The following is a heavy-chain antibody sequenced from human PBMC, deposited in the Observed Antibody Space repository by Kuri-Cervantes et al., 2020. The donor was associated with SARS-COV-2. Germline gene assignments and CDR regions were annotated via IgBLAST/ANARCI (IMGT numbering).Heavy chain of an antibody. V-gene: IGHV3-7*01. CDR2: IKQDGSEK. J-gene: IGHJ6*03. CDR1: GFTFSSYW. Sequence: GESLKISCAASGFTFSSYWKSWVRQAPGKGLECVANIKQDGSEKYYVDSVKGRFTISRDNVKNPLYLQMNSLRAEDTAVYYCANCGGKGYYYYYYMDVWGKGTTVTVSS. CDR3: ANCGGKGYYYYYYMDV. D-gene: IGHD4-23*01.